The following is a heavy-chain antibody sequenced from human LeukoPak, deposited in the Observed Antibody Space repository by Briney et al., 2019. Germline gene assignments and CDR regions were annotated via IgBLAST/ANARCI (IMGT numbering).Heavy chain of an antibody. Sequence: PGGSLRLSCAASGFTFSTYWMHWVRQAPGKGLEWVANIKQDGSEKYYVDSVKGRFTISRDNAKNSLYLQMNSLRAEDTAVYYCARVGHDFWSGYYSYGMDVWGQGTTVTVSS. CDR3: ARVGHDFWSGYYSYGMDV. D-gene: IGHD3-3*01. CDR2: IKQDGSEK. V-gene: IGHV3-7*05. CDR1: GFTFSTYW. J-gene: IGHJ6*02.